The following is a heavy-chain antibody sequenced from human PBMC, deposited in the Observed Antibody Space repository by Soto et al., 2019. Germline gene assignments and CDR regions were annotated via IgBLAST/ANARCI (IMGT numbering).Heavy chain of an antibody. CDR2: IYYSGST. CDR1: GGSISSGVYY. J-gene: IGHJ3*02. CDR3: ARDGLGYYDSSGYYSGPDAFDI. Sequence: PSETLSLTCTVSGGSISSGVYYWIWIRQHPGKGLDWIGYIYYSGSTYYNPSLKSRVTISVDTSKNQFSLKLSSVTAADTAVYYCARDGLGYYDSSGYYSGPDAFDIWGQGTMVTVSS. V-gene: IGHV4-31*03. D-gene: IGHD3-22*01.